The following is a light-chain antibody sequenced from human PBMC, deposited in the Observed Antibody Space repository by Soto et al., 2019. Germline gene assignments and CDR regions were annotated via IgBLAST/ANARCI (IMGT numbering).Light chain of an antibody. CDR2: GAT. CDR1: QSISSD. CDR3: QQRSNWSIT. V-gene: IGKV3-15*01. J-gene: IGKJ5*01. Sequence: EIVMTQSPATLSVSPGERATLSCRASQSISSDLAWYQQKPGQAARLLIYGATTRAAGAPARFSGSGSGTEFTLSISSLQSEDFAVYYCQQRSNWSITFGQGTRLEIK.